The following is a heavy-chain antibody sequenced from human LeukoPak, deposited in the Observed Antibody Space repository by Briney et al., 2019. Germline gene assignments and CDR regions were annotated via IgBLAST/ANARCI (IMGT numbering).Heavy chain of an antibody. J-gene: IGHJ4*02. CDR1: GITSSGYA. CDR3: AKAISPATSTPVDY. V-gene: IGHV3-23*01. Sequence: GGSLRLSCVVSGITSSGYAMSWVRQAPGKGLEWVSAISGSGGSTYYADSVKGRFTISRDNSKNTLYLQMNSLRAEDTAVYYCAKAISPATSTPVDYWGQGTLVTVSS. CDR2: ISGSGGST. D-gene: IGHD5-12*01.